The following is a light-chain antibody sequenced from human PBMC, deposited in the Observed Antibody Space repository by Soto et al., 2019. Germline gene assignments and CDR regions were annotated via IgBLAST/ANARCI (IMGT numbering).Light chain of an antibody. CDR2: DVS. CDR3: SSYTSSSTPLV. J-gene: IGLJ1*01. CDR1: SSDVGGYNY. Sequence: QSALTQPASVSGSPGQSITISCTGTSSDVGGYNYVSWYQQHPGKAPKLMIYDVSNRPSGVSNRFSGSKSGNNASLTISVLQAEDEADYYCSSYTSSSTPLVFGTGTKLTVL. V-gene: IGLV2-14*01.